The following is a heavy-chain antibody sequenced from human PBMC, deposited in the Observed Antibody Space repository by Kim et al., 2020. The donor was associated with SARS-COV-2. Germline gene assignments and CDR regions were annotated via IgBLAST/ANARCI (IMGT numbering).Heavy chain of an antibody. D-gene: IGHD6-13*01. J-gene: IGHJ5*02. CDR1: GFTFSSYS. Sequence: GGSLRLSCAASGFTFSSYSMNWVRQAPGKGLEWVSSISSSSSYIYYADSVKGRFTISRDNAKNSLYLQMNSLRAEDTAVYYCARDPYSSSWYPDGWFDPWGQGTLVTVSS. CDR3: ARDPYSSSWYPDGWFDP. CDR2: ISSSSSYI. V-gene: IGHV3-21*01.